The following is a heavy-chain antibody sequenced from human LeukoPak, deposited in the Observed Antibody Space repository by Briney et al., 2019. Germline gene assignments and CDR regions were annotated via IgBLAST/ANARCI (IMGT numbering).Heavy chain of an antibody. J-gene: IGHJ5*02. CDR2: IYPGDSDT. V-gene: IGHV5-51*01. Sequence: KVGESLKISCKGSGYSFTSYWIGWVRQMPGKGLEWMGIIYPGDSDTRYSPSFQGQVTISADKSISTAYLQWSSLKASDTAMYCCARRQAVAGTSGWFDPWGQGTLVTVSS. CDR1: GYSFTSYW. D-gene: IGHD6-19*01. CDR3: ARRQAVAGTSGWFDP.